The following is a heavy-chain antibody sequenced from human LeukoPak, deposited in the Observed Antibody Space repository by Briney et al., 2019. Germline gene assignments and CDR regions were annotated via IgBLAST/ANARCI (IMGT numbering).Heavy chain of an antibody. D-gene: IGHD2-15*01. CDR2: IHPNSGGT. CDR1: GYTFRGYY. Sequence: GASVKVSCKASGYTFRGYYLHWVRQAPGQGLEWVGRIHPNSGGTNFAQKFQGRVTMTRDTSISTAYMELSSLRSDDTAVYYCARVNDVYCSGGSCYDYWGQGTLVTVYS. J-gene: IGHJ4*02. V-gene: IGHV1-2*06. CDR3: ARVNDVYCSGGSCYDY.